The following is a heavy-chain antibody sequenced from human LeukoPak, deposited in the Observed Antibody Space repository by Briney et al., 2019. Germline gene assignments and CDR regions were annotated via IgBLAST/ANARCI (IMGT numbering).Heavy chain of an antibody. CDR3: AKGGGRGVLDY. Sequence: GGSLRLSCAASGFTFSTFGMHWVRQAPGKGLEWVTFIRYDGSDKYYTDSVKGRFTISRDNSRNILFLQMNSLRTEDTAVYYCAKGGGRGVLDYWGQGTLVTVSS. J-gene: IGHJ4*02. CDR1: GFTFSTFG. V-gene: IGHV3-30*02. CDR2: IRYDGSDK. D-gene: IGHD3-10*01.